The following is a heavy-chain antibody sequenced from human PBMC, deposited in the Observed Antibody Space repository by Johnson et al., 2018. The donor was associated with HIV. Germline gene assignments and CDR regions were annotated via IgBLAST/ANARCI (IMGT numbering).Heavy chain of an antibody. CDR2: ISGSGGST. CDR3: AKDGDWDTVAHAFDI. Sequence: VQLVESGGGLVQPVGSLRLSCAVSGFTFSSYAMSWVRQAPGKGLEWVSAISGSGGSTYYTDSVKGRFTISRDNSKNTLYLQMNSLRAEDTAVYYCAKDGDWDTVAHAFDIWGQGTMVTVSS. CDR1: GFTFSSYA. V-gene: IGHV3-23*04. D-gene: IGHD5-12*01. J-gene: IGHJ3*02.